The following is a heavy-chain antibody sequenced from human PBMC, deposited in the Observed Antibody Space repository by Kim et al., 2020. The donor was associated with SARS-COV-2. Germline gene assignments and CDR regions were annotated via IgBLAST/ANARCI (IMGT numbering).Heavy chain of an antibody. D-gene: IGHD1-26*01. V-gene: IGHV3-21*01. CDR1: GFTFSSYS. CDR2: ISSSSSYI. CDR3: ARVRGSLRSGAFDI. Sequence: GGSLRLSCAASGFTFSSYSMNWVRQAPGKGLEWVSSISSSSSYIYYADSVKGRFTISRDNAKNSLYLQMNSLRAEDTAVYYCARVRGSLRSGAFDIWGQGTMVTVSS. J-gene: IGHJ3*02.